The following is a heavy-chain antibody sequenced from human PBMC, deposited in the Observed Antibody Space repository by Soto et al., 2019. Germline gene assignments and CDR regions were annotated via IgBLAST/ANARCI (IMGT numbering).Heavy chain of an antibody. CDR1: GFTFSNYA. V-gene: IGHV3-23*01. CDR2: ISGSGGST. J-gene: IGHJ4*02. D-gene: IGHD3-22*01. Sequence: GGSLRLSCAASGFTFSNYAMSWVRQAPGKGLEWVSSISGSGGSTYYADSVKGRFTISRDNSKNTLYLQMSSLRVEDTAVYYCARGGDTSGSRPRYWGQGTLVTVSS. CDR3: ARGGDTSGSRPRY.